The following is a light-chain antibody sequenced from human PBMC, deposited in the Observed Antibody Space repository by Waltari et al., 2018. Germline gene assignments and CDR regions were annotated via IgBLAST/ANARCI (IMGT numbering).Light chain of an antibody. J-gene: IGLJ2*01. CDR1: SSDVGGYNY. Sequence: QSALTQPASVSGSPGQSITISCTGTSSDVGGYNYVSWYQQHPGKAPKLMIYDVSKRPSWVSNPFSGSKSGNTASLTISGLQAEDEADYYCSSYTSSSTVVFGGGTKLTVL. CDR2: DVS. V-gene: IGLV2-14*01. CDR3: SSYTSSSTVV.